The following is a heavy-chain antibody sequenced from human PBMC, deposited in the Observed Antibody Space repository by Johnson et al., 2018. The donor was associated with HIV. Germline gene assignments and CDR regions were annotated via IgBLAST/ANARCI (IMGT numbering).Heavy chain of an antibody. CDR3: AKDGGRLRTDAFDI. V-gene: IGHV3-30*02. D-gene: IGHD2-15*01. CDR2: IHYDGTNK. Sequence: QVQLVESGGGVVQPGGSLRLSCAASGFTFSDYGMHWVRQAPGKGLEWVSFIHYDGTNKYSPDSVKGRFTISRDNSKNTVYLQMNRLRPEDTAVYYCAKDGGRLRTDAFDIWGQGTMVTVSS. CDR1: GFTFSDYG. J-gene: IGHJ3*02.